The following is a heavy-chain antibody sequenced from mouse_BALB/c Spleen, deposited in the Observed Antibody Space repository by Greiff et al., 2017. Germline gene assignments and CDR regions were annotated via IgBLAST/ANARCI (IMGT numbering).Heavy chain of an antibody. D-gene: IGHD2-12*01. V-gene: IGHV1-7*01. CDR1: GYTFTSYW. Sequence: QVQLQQSGAELAKPGASVKMSCKASGYTFTSYWMHWVKQRPGQGLEWIGYINPSTGYTEYNQKFKDKATLTADKSSSTAYMQLSSLTSEDSAVYYCARGSYPDYWGQGTTLTVSS. CDR2: INPSTGYT. J-gene: IGHJ2*01. CDR3: ARGSYPDY.